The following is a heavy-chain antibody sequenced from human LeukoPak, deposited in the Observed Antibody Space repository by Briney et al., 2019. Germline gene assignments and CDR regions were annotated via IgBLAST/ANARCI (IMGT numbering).Heavy chain of an antibody. Sequence: PGGSLRLSCAASGFTVSSNYMSWVRQAPGKGLEWVSVIYTGGSTYYADSVKGRFTISRATYKTTLSLQMNSLRAEDTDVSYCARAGAYYYDSSGYYLGAFDIWGQGTMVTVSS. V-gene: IGHV3-66*02. CDR2: IYTGGST. J-gene: IGHJ3*02. CDR1: GFTVSSNY. D-gene: IGHD3-22*01. CDR3: ARAGAYYYDSSGYYLGAFDI.